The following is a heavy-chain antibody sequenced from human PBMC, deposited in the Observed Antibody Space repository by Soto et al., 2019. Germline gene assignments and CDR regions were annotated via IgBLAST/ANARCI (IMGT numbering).Heavy chain of an antibody. J-gene: IGHJ5*02. CDR1: GFTFSSYS. D-gene: IGHD6-6*01. CDR3: ARDFEAFEYSSSP. CDR2: ISSSSYI. Sequence: GGSLRLSCAASGFTFSSYSMNWVRQAPGKGLEWVSSISSSSYIYYADSVKGRFTISRDNAKNSLYLQMNSLRAEDTAVYYCARDFEAFEYSSSPWGQGTLVTVSS. V-gene: IGHV3-21*01.